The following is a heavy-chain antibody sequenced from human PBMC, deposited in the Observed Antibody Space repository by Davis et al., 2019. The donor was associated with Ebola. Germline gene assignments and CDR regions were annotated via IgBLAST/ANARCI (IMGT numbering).Heavy chain of an antibody. CDR1: GGSISSNNYY. V-gene: IGHV4-39*07. J-gene: IGHJ6*03. D-gene: IGHD5-18*01. CDR2: IFHSGST. Sequence: SQTLSLTCAVSGGSISSNNYYWGWIRQPPGKGLEWIGSIFHSGSTYYNSSLKSRVTISVDTSQNQFSLKLSSVTAADTAVYYCARSTYSYGYYMDFWGKGTTVTVSS. CDR3: ARSTYSYGYYMDF.